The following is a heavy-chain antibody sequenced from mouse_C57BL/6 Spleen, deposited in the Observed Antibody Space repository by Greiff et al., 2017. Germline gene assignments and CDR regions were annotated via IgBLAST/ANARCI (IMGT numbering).Heavy chain of an antibody. J-gene: IGHJ2*01. V-gene: IGHV1-53*01. CDR2: INPSNGGT. D-gene: IGHD2-5*01. CDR3: ARSGYSNWGYFDY. Sequence: VQLQQPGTELVKPGASVKLSCKASGYTFTSYWMHWVKQRPGQGLEWIGNINPSNGGTNYNEKFKSKATLTVDKSSSTAYMQLSSLTSEDSAVYYCARSGYSNWGYFDYWGQGTTLTVSS. CDR1: GYTFTSYW.